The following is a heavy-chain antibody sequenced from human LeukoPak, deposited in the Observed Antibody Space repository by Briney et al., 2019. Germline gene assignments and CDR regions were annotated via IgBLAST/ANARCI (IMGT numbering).Heavy chain of an antibody. CDR3: AVSSGYYYDFDY. D-gene: IGHD3-22*01. J-gene: IGHJ4*02. V-gene: IGHV3-23*01. CDR2: ISGSGGST. CDR1: GFTFSSYA. Sequence: PGGSLRLSCAASGFTFSSYAMSWVRQAPGKGLEWVSAISGSGGSTHYADSVKGRFTISRDNSKDTLYLQMNSLRAEDTAVYYCAVSSGYYYDFDYWGQGTLVTVSS.